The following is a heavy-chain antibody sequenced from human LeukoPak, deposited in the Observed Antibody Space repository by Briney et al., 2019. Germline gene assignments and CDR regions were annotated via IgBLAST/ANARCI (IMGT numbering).Heavy chain of an antibody. CDR2: IYYSGSA. CDR1: GDSISNYF. Sequence: SEALSLTCMVSGDSISNYFWSWSRHPPGKGREWVWLIYYSGSANHNHSPKSRVTMSADTSKNQFCLKLSSVTAAEPAVYYCARADYYGPRSYLKSMLSYFDYWGQGTLVPVSS. D-gene: IGHD3-10*01. CDR3: ARADYYGPRSYLKSMLSYFDY. J-gene: IGHJ4*02. V-gene: IGHV4-59*01.